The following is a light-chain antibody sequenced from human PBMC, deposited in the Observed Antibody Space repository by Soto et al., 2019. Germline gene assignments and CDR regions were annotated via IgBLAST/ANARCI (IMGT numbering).Light chain of an antibody. V-gene: IGKV1-39*01. J-gene: IGKJ4*01. Sequence: DIQMTQSPSSLSASVGDRVTITCRASQSISSYLNWYQQKPGKAPKLLIYAASSLQSGVPSRFSGSGSGTDFTLTISSLQPEDFATYYCQKSYSNPRLTFGGGTKVDIK. CDR1: QSISSY. CDR3: QKSYSNPRLT. CDR2: AAS.